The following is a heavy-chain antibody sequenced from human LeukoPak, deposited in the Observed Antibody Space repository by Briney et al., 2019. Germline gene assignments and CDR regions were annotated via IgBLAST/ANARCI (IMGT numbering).Heavy chain of an antibody. J-gene: IGHJ4*02. D-gene: IGHD3-22*01. Sequence: PGGSLRLSCAASGFTFSSYAMSWVRQAPGKGLEWVAAITGSGGTTYYGDSVKGRFTISRDNSKNTLYLQMNSLRAEDTDVYYCAKDSSGYYPTLSDNWGQGTLVIVSS. CDR3: AKDSSGYYPTLSDN. CDR2: ITGSGGTT. V-gene: IGHV3-23*01. CDR1: GFTFSSYA.